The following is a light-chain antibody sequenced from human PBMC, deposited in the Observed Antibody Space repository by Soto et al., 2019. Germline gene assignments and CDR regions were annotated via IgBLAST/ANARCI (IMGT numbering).Light chain of an antibody. J-gene: IGLJ1*01. CDR3: CSYAGTVAYV. Sequence: PPPPLSWAPWQSITISFAGNRRDFGAFKLVSWYQQHPGKAPKLIICEVNTRPSGISNRFSGSKSGDTASLTISGLQAEDEADYFCCSYAGTVAYVFGTGTKVTVL. CDR2: EVN. CDR1: RRDFGAFKL. V-gene: IGLV2-23*02.